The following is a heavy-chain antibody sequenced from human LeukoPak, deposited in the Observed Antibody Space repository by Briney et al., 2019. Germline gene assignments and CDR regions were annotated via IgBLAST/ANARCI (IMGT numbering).Heavy chain of an antibody. CDR1: GGSISTYY. CDR3: ARGYLYYFDY. D-gene: IGHD1-26*01. Sequence: SETLSLTCTVSGGSISTYYWSWIRQPAGKRLEWIGRIYTTGSTNYNPSLKSRVTMSVDTSKNQFSLKLSSVTAADTAVYYCARGYLYYFDYWGQGTLVTVSS. J-gene: IGHJ4*02. V-gene: IGHV4-4*07. CDR2: IYTTGST.